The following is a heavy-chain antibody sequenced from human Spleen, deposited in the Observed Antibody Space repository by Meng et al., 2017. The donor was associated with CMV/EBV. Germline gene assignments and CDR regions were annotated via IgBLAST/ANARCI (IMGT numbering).Heavy chain of an antibody. J-gene: IGHJ4*02. CDR2: IIPIFETP. CDR3: VKEEGFDN. CDR1: GGTFSNHA. V-gene: IGHV1-69*05. Sequence: VKVSCKASGGTFSNHAISWVRQAPGQGLEYMGMIIPIFETPKYAQKFQGRLTITTDKSTNTVYMELSSLRFEDTAMYYCVKEEGFDNWGQGTLVTVSS.